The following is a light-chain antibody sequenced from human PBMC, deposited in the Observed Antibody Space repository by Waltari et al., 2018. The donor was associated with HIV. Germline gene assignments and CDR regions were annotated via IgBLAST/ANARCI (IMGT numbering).Light chain of an antibody. Sequence: DIQMTQSPSPLSASVGERVTTTCRASQSISSWLAWYQQKPGKAPKLLIYKASSLESGVPSRFSGSGSGTEFTLTISSLQPDDFAPYYCQQYNSYPYTFGQGTKLEIK. CDR3: QQYNSYPYT. CDR1: QSISSW. J-gene: IGKJ2*01. V-gene: IGKV1-5*03. CDR2: KAS.